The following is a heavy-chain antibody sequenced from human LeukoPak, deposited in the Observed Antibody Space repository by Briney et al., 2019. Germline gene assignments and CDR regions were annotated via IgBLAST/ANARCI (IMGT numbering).Heavy chain of an antibody. CDR3: ARARQHSTYYFDY. J-gene: IGHJ4*02. Sequence: ASVKVSCKASGYTFTSYYIHWVQQAPGQGLEWLGIINPTGGGTSYAQKFQGRVTITADESTSTAYMELSSLRSEDTAVYYCARARQHSTYYFDYWGQGTLVTVSS. D-gene: IGHD5-18*01. CDR2: INPTGGGT. V-gene: IGHV1-46*01. CDR1: GYTFTSYY.